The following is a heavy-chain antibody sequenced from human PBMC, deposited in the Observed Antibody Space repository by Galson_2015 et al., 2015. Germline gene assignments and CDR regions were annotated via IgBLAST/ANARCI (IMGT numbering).Heavy chain of an antibody. CDR3: ARDGYCSGGSCYSGGTDFDY. J-gene: IGHJ4*02. V-gene: IGHV7-4-1*02. CDR2: INTNTGNP. D-gene: IGHD2-15*01. CDR1: GYTFTSYA. Sequence: SVKVSCKASGYTFTSYAMNWVRQAPGQGLEWMGWINTNTGNPTYAQGFTGRFVFSLDTSVSTAYLQISSLKAEDTAVYYCARDGYCSGGSCYSGGTDFDYWGQGTLVTVSS.